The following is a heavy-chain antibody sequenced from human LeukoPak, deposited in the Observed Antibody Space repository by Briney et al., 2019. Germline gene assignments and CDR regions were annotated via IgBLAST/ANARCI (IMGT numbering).Heavy chain of an antibody. CDR2: IYPGDSDT. V-gene: IGHV5-51*01. J-gene: IGHJ4*02. CDR3: ARLSQIQAAAGTCDY. CDR1: GYSFCNYW. D-gene: IGHD6-13*01. Sequence: GESLKISCKGSGYSFCNYWIRWVRQMPGKGLEWMGIIYPGDSDTTYSPSFEGQVTISADKSINTAYLQWSSLTASDTAMYYCARLSQIQAAAGTCDYWGRGTLVTVSS.